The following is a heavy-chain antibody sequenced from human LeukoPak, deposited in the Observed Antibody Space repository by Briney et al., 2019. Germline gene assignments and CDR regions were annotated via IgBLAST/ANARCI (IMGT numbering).Heavy chain of an antibody. D-gene: IGHD3-3*01. CDR3: ATLLKVDFRSGYNPNFHY. CDR1: GYTFTSYD. V-gene: IGHV1-8*01. J-gene: IGHJ4*02. CDR2: MNPNSGNT. Sequence: GASVKVSCKASGYTFTSYDINWVRQATGQGLEWMGWMNPNSGNTGYAQKFQGRVTMTRNTSISTAYMELSSLRSEDTAVYYCATLLKVDFRSGYNPNFHYWGQGTLVAVSS.